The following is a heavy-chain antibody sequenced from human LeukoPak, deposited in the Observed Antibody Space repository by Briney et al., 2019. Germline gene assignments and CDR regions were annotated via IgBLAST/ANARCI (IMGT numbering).Heavy chain of an antibody. CDR2: INHSGST. J-gene: IGHJ4*02. D-gene: IGHD2-21*01. V-gene: IGHV4-34*01. Sequence: SETLSLTCAVYGGSFSGYSWSWIRQPPGKGLKWIGEINHSGSTNYNPSLKSRVTISVDTSKNQFSLKLSSVTAADTAVYYCARDPGGEKELVALDYWGQGTLVTVSS. CDR1: GGSFSGYS. CDR3: ARDPGGEKELVALDY.